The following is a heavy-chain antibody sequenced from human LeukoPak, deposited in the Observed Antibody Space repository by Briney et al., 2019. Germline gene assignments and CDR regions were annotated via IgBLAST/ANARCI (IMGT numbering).Heavy chain of an antibody. CDR1: GGSISSHY. CDR3: ARVSVVAATGGVDAFDI. D-gene: IGHD2-15*01. V-gene: IGHV4-59*11. CDR2: IYYSGST. Sequence: PSETLSLTCTVSGGSISSHYWSWIRLPPGKGLEWIGYIYYSGSTNYNPSLKSRVTISVDTSKNQFSLKLSSVTAADTAVYYCARVSVVAATGGVDAFDIWGQGTMVTVSS. J-gene: IGHJ3*02.